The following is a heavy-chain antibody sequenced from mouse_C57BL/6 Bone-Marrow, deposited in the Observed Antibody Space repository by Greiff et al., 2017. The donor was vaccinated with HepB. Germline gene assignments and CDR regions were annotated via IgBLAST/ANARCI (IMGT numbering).Heavy chain of an antibody. CDR3: TICHGGLPLYYYAMDY. CDR1: GFNIKDDY. V-gene: IGHV14-4*01. J-gene: IGHJ4*01. D-gene: IGHD1-1*02. Sequence: VQLQQSGAELVRPGASVKLSCTASGFNIKDDYMHWVKQRPEQGLEWIGWIDPENGDTEYASKFQGKATITADTSSNTAYLQLSSLTSEDTAVYYCTICHGGLPLYYYAMDYWGQGTSVTVSS. CDR2: IDPENGDT.